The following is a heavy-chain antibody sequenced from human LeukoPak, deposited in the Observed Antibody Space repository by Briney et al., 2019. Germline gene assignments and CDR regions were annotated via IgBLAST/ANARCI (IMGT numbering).Heavy chain of an antibody. CDR1: GGSISSYY. V-gene: IGHV4-59*01. CDR2: IYYSGST. D-gene: IGHD5-12*01. Sequence: SETLSLTCTVSGGSISSYYWSWIRQPPGKGLEWIGYIYYSGSTNYNPSLKSRVTISVDTSKNQFSLKLSSVTAADTAVYYCARGYSGYDTHYTIDYWGQGTLVTVST. CDR3: ARGYSGYDTHYTIDY. J-gene: IGHJ4*02.